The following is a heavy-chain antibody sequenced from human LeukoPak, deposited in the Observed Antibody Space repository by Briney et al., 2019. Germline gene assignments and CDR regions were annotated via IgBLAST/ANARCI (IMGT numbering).Heavy chain of an antibody. V-gene: IGHV3-30*18. Sequence: GGSLRLSCPASGFTFSSSGMHWVRQAPGKGLEWVAVISYDGSNKYYADSVKGRFTISRDNSKNTLYLQMNSLRAEDTAVYYCAKDRFGNYDILTGPLGYWGQGTLVTVSS. CDR3: AKDRFGNYDILTGPLGY. CDR2: ISYDGSNK. D-gene: IGHD3-9*01. CDR1: GFTFSSSG. J-gene: IGHJ4*02.